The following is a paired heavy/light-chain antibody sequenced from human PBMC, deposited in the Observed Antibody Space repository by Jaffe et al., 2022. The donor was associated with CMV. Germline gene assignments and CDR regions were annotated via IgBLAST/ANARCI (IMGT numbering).Light chain of an antibody. V-gene: IGKV3-11*01. J-gene: IGKJ2*01. CDR2: DAS. CDR3: QQRSPKYT. Sequence: EIVLTQSPATLSLSPGERATLSCRASQSVSSYLAWYQQKPGQAPRLLIYDASNRATGIPARFSGSGSGTDFTLTISSLEPEDFAVYYCQQRSPKYTFGQGTKLEIK. CDR1: QSVSSY.
Heavy chain of an antibody. CDR3: ARGTGTGTPLKYYYYMDV. D-gene: IGHD1-1*01. J-gene: IGHJ6*03. Sequence: QVQLQQWGAGLLKPSETLSLTCAVYGGSFSGYYWSWIRQPPGKGLEWIGEINHSGSTNYNPSLKSRVTISVDTSKNQFSLKLSSVTAADTAVYYCARGTGTGTPLKYYYYMDVWGKGTTVTVSS. CDR2: INHSGST. CDR1: GGSFSGYY. V-gene: IGHV4-34*01.